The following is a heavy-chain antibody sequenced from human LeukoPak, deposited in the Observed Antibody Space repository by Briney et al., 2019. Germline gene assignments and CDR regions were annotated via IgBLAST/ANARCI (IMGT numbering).Heavy chain of an antibody. D-gene: IGHD2-15*01. V-gene: IGHV4-61*01. CDR3: ARFKSGGFYYFDS. CDR1: GARLTNPTYY. J-gene: IGHJ4*02. Sequence: PSETLSLTCSVSGARLTNPTYYQWSWFRQPPGKALEFIGKIFASGSSTLTPSLKSRVTMSLDTSKNEFSLRLTSVTAEDSAVYFCARFKSGGFYYFDSWGRGALVTVSS. CDR2: IFASGSS.